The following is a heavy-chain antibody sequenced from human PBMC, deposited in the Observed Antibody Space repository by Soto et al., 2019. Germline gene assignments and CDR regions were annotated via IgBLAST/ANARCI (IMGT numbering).Heavy chain of an antibody. V-gene: IGHV1-2*02. Sequence: ASVKVSCKASGYTFTGYYIYWVRQAPGQGLEWMGWINPNSGDTNYAQKFQGRVTMTSHTSISTAYMELSSLRSDDAAVYFCARDSGYDRSGYSPFDYWGRGTLVTVSS. CDR1: GYTFTGYY. D-gene: IGHD3-22*01. CDR2: INPNSGDT. CDR3: ARDSGYDRSGYSPFDY. J-gene: IGHJ4*02.